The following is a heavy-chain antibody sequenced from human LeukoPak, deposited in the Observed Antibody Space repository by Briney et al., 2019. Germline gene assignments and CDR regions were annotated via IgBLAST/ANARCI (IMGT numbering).Heavy chain of an antibody. CDR2: IKSDGSTT. J-gene: IGHJ5*02. V-gene: IGHV3-74*01. Sequence: QAGRSLRLSCAASGFTLSSYWMHWVRQAPGKGLVWVSRIKSDGSTTNYADSVKGRFTISRDNAKNTLYLQMNSLRAEDTAVYYCARELAVGGTWFDPWGQGTLVTVSS. D-gene: IGHD6-19*01. CDR3: ARELAVGGTWFDP. CDR1: GFTLSSYW.